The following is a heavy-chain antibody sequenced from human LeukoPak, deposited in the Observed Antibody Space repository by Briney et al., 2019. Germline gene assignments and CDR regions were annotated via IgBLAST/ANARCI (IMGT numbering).Heavy chain of an antibody. CDR3: ARDLVVVPAADY. CDR1: GFTFSSYA. Sequence: GGSLRLSCAASGFTFSSYAMSWVRQAPGKGLEWVSAISGSGGSTYYAGSVKGRFTISRDNAKNSLYLQMNSLRAEDTAVYYCARDLVVVPAADYWGQGTLVTVSS. CDR2: ISGSGGST. D-gene: IGHD2-2*01. J-gene: IGHJ4*02. V-gene: IGHV3-23*01.